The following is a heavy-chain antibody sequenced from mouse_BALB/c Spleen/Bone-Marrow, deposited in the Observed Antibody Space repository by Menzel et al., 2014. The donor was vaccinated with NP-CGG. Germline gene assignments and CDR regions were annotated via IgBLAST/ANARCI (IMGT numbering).Heavy chain of an antibody. D-gene: IGHD2-3*01. J-gene: IGHJ3*01. CDR3: SRLGYYGGFAY. CDR2: INPDSSTI. CDR1: GFDFSRYW. Sequence: EVKVVESGGGLVHPGGSLKLSCAASGFDFSRYWMGWVRQAPGKGLERIGEINPDSSTINYTPSLKDKFIISRDNAKNTLYLQMSKVGSEDTALYYCSRLGYYGGFAYWGQGTLVTGSA. V-gene: IGHV4-1*02.